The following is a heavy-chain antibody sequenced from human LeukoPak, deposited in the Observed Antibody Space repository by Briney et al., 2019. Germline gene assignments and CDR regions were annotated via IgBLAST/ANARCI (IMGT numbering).Heavy chain of an antibody. D-gene: IGHD3-9*01. V-gene: IGHV3-23*01. Sequence: GGSLRLSCAASGFTFRNYAMSWVRQAPRKGLEWVSAIVGSGSSTYYADSVKGRFTISRDNSKNTLYLQLNRLRAEDTAVYYCAKWGDYDILTGYYDPDYWGQGTLVTVSS. CDR3: AKWGDYDILTGYYDPDY. CDR1: GFTFRNYA. J-gene: IGHJ4*02. CDR2: IVGSGSST.